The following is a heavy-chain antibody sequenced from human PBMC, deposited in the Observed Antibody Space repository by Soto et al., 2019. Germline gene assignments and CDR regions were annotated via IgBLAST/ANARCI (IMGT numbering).Heavy chain of an antibody. V-gene: IGHV4-31*03. Sequence: SETLSLTCTVSGGSISSGGYYWSWIRQHPGKGLEWIGYIYYSGSTYYNPSLKSRVTISVDTSKKQFSLKLSSMTAADTAVYYCAGAPREYYYDSSGYYWLYFDLWGRGTLVTVSS. CDR2: IYYSGST. CDR1: GGSISSGGYY. D-gene: IGHD3-22*01. J-gene: IGHJ2*01. CDR3: AGAPREYYYDSSGYYWLYFDL.